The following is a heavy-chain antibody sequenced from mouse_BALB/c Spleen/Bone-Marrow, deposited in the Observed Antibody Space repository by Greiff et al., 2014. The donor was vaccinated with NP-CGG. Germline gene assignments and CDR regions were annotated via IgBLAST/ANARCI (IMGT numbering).Heavy chain of an antibody. V-gene: IGHV7-3*02. J-gene: IGHJ4*01. CDR1: GFTFTDYY. CDR3: ARDDYYAMDY. CDR2: IRNKANGYTT. Sequence: VQLKESGGGLVQPGGSLRLSCATSGFTFTDYYMSWVRQPPGKALEWLGFIRNKANGYTTEYSASVKGRFTISRDNSQSTLYLQMNTLRAEDSATYYCARDDYYAMDYWGQGTSVTVSS.